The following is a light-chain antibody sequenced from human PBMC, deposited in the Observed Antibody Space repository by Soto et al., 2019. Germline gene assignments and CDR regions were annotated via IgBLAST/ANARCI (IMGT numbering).Light chain of an antibody. CDR3: CSYTRRSSPVV. J-gene: IGLJ2*01. Sequence: QSALTQPASVSGSPGQSITISCTGTSSDVGGYNYVSWYQQHPGKAPKLMIYDVSNRPSGVSNRFSGSKSGNTASLTISGLQAEDEADYYCCSYTRRSSPVVFGGGTKLTVL. CDR2: DVS. CDR1: SSDVGGYNY. V-gene: IGLV2-14*01.